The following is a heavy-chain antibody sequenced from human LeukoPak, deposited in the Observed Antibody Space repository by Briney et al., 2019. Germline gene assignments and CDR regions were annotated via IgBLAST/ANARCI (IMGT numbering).Heavy chain of an antibody. V-gene: IGHV3-11*04. CDR3: ARDQYCSSTSCPNWFDP. CDR2: ISSSGSTI. D-gene: IGHD2-2*01. CDR1: GFTFSDYY. Sequence: GSLRLSCAASGFTFSDYYMSWIRQAPGKGLEWVSYISSSGSTIYYADSVKGRFTISRDNAKNSLYLQMNSLRAEDTAVYYCARDQYCSSTSCPNWFDPWGQGTLVTVSS. J-gene: IGHJ5*02.